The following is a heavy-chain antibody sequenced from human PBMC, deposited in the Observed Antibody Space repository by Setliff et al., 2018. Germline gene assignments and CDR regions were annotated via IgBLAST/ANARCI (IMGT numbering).Heavy chain of an antibody. CDR3: ARQGTAIRWFDP. Sequence: SETLSLTCTVSGASTSSHYWSWIRQPPGKGLEWIGSMYYTGSTNYNPSLKSRVTISVDTSKKQFSLRLNSVTAADTAVYYCARQGTAIRWFDPWGQGTLVTVSS. CDR2: MYYTGST. V-gene: IGHV4-59*11. D-gene: IGHD3-10*01. J-gene: IGHJ5*02. CDR1: GASTSSHY.